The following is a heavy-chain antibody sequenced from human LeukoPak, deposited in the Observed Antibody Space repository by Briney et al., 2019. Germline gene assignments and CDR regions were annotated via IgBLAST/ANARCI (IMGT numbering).Heavy chain of an antibody. CDR2: ISGSGGGGNT. CDR1: GFTFSNYA. CDR3: ATNYSYGTGFDN. J-gene: IGHJ4*02. V-gene: IGHV3-23*01. Sequence: GGSLRLSCAASGFTFSNYAINWVRQPPGKGLEWVSVISGSGGGGNTYYADSVKGRFTISRDNSKNTLYLHMNSLRAEDTAVYYCATNYSYGTGFDNWGQGTLVTVSS. D-gene: IGHD5-18*01.